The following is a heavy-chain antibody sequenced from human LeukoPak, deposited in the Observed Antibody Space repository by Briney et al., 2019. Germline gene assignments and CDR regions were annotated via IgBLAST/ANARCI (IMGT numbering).Heavy chain of an antibody. D-gene: IGHD1-26*01. CDR2: LYYSGST. Sequence: SETLSLTCTVSGGSISDGAYDWGWIRQPLGKGLDWIGSLYYSGSTYCNPSLESRVTISVDTSKNQFSLKVSSVTAADTAMYYCARLTGSYSIEYWGQGTLVSVSS. J-gene: IGHJ4*02. V-gene: IGHV4-39*01. CDR1: GGSISDGAYD. CDR3: ARLTGSYSIEY.